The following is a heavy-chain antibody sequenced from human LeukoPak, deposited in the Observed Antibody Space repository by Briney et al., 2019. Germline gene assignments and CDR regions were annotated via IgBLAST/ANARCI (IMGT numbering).Heavy chain of an antibody. CDR1: GVSISTTSYY. V-gene: IGHV4-39*07. Sequence: SETLSLTCSVSGVSISTTSYYWGWIRQPPGKGLEWIGEINHSGSTNYNPSLKSRVTISVDTSKNQFSLKLSSVTAADTAVYYCASGLTTRGRIWFDPWGQGTLVTVSS. CDR2: INHSGST. CDR3: ASGLTTRGRIWFDP. J-gene: IGHJ5*02. D-gene: IGHD1-14*01.